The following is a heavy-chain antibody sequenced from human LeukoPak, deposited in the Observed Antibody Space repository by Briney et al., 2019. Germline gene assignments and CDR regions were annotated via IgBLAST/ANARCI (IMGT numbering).Heavy chain of an antibody. CDR2: IRSKANSYAT. V-gene: IGHV3-73*01. CDR1: GFTLSGSA. Sequence: GGSLRLSCAASGFTLSGSAMHWVRQASGKGLEWVGRIRSKANSYATAYAASVKGRFTISRDDSKNTAYLQMNSLKTEDTAVYHCTRHPEVGVWDLTDDAFDIWGQGTMVTVSS. CDR3: TRHPEVGVWDLTDDAFDI. D-gene: IGHD2-8*01. J-gene: IGHJ3*02.